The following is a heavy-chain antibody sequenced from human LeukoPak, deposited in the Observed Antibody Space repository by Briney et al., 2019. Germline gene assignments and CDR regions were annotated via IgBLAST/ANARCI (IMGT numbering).Heavy chain of an antibody. CDR3: ARDSIAAADYYYYGMDV. Sequence: GGSLRLSCAASGFTFGSYGMHWVRQAPGKGLEWVAVIWYDGSNKYYADSVKGRFTISRDNSKNTLYLQMNSLRAEDTAVYYCARDSIAAADYYYYGMDVWGQGTTVTVSS. CDR1: GFTFGSYG. J-gene: IGHJ6*02. CDR2: IWYDGSNK. D-gene: IGHD6-13*01. V-gene: IGHV3-33*01.